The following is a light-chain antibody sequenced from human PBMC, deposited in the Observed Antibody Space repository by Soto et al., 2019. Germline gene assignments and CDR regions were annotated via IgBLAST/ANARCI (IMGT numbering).Light chain of an antibody. CDR3: QQYNRYSRT. CDR2: DAS. CDR1: QSISNW. Sequence: DIQMTQSPSTLSASVGDRVTIACRASQSISNWLAWYQQKPGKAPKVLIYDASSLKSGVPSRFSGSGSGTDFTLTISSLQPDDLATYYCQQYNRYSRTFGQGTKVDIK. J-gene: IGKJ1*01. V-gene: IGKV1-5*01.